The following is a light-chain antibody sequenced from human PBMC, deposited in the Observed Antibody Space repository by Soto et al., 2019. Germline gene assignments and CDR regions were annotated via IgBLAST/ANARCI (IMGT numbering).Light chain of an antibody. J-gene: IGKJ1*01. CDR1: QCVSSSY. V-gene: IGKV3-20*01. CDR2: GAT. Sequence: IGLTQPPGTLPFSPGESATLSCRFVQCVSSSYLAWYQQKPGQAPRLLTYGATRRASAIPDRFIGSWSGTEFTRPVCRLPSEPSPVYYRQQYNNWPSWTFGRGTKVDNK. CDR3: QQYNNWPSWT.